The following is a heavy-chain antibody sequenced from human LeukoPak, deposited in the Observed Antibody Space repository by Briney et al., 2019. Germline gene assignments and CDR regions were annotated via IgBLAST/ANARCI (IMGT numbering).Heavy chain of an antibody. V-gene: IGHV3-20*04. D-gene: IGHD6-19*01. CDR3: ARTVSSVGWSDDAFDI. Sequence: GGSLRLSCAASGFTFDDYGMSWARQAPGQGLEWVSGINWDGGSTGYADSVKGRFTISRDNAKNFLYLQMNSLRAEDTALYYCARTVSSVGWSDDAFDIWGQGTMVTVSS. J-gene: IGHJ3*02. CDR2: INWDGGST. CDR1: GFTFDDYG.